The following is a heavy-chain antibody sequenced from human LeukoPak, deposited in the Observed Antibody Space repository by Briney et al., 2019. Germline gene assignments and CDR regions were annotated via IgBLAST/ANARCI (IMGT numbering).Heavy chain of an antibody. D-gene: IGHD2-15*01. CDR3: ARGYCSGGSCYADAFDI. J-gene: IGHJ3*02. CDR1: GGTFSSYA. Sequence: SVTVSCKASGGTFSSYAISWVRQAPGQGLEWMGGIIPIFGTANYAQKFQGRVTITADKSTSTAYMELSSLRSEDTAVYYCARGYCSGGSCYADAFDIWGQGTMVTVSS. CDR2: IIPIFGTA. V-gene: IGHV1-69*06.